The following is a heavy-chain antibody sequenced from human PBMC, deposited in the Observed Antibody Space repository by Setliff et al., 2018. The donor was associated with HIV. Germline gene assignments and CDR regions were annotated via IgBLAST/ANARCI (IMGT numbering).Heavy chain of an antibody. CDR3: ASGQWLEHAFDI. J-gene: IGHJ3*02. D-gene: IGHD6-19*01. CDR2: AYSSGST. V-gene: IGHV4-39*01. CDR1: GGSIGIRSYF. Sequence: PSETLSLTCTDSGGSIGIRSYFWGWIRQPPGKGLEWIGSAYSSGSTYYNPSLKSRVTVSVDTSKDQFSLRLSAVTVADTAVYYCASGQWLEHAFDIWGQGTVVTVSS.